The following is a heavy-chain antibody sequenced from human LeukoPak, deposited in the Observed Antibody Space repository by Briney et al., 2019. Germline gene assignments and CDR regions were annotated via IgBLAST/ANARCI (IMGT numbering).Heavy chain of an antibody. CDR1: GGSISSYY. CDR3: AMTYYDFWSGDYFDY. Sequence: SETLSLTCTVSGGSISSYYWSWIRQPPGKGLEWIGYIYYSGSTNYNPSLKSRVTVSVDTSKNQFSLKLSSVTAADTAVYYCAMTYYDFWSGDYFDYWGQGTLVTVSS. D-gene: IGHD3-3*01. J-gene: IGHJ4*02. CDR2: IYYSGST. V-gene: IGHV4-59*12.